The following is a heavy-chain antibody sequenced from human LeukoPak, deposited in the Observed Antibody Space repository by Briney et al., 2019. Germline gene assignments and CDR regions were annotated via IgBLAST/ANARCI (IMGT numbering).Heavy chain of an antibody. CDR1: GFTFSSYA. D-gene: IGHD6-19*01. Sequence: PGGSLRLSCAASGFTFSSYAMSWVCQAPGKGLEWVSTISGSGGSTNYADSVKGRFTISRDNSKNTLYLQMNSLRAEDTAVYYCAKELSSGYYGYYFDYWGQGTLVTVSS. CDR2: ISGSGGST. CDR3: AKELSSGYYGYYFDY. V-gene: IGHV3-23*01. J-gene: IGHJ4*02.